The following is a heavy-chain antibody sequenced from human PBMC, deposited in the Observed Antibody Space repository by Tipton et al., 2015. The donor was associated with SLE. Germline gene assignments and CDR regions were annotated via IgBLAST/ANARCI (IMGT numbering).Heavy chain of an antibody. J-gene: IGHJ6*02. Sequence: TLSLTCTVSGGSISSHYWSWIRQPPGKGLEWIGYIYYSGSTNYTNYNPSLKSRVTISVDTSKNQFSLRLTSVTAADTAVYYCARGSDFYYYSGMDVWGQGTTVTVSS. CDR2: IYYSGSTNYT. V-gene: IGHV4-59*08. CDR1: GGSISSHY. CDR3: ARGSDFYYYSGMDV.